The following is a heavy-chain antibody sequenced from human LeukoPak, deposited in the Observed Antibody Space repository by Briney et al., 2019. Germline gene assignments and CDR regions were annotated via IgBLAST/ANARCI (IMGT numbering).Heavy chain of an antibody. CDR3: ARHRFFGWLSPFDY. D-gene: IGHD3-9*01. Sequence: LSETLSLTCTVSGGSISSSSSYWGWIRQPPGKVLGWIVGISYGASTYYNPSLKSRVTISVDTSKNQSSLKLSSVTAADTAMYYCARHRFFGWLSPFDYWGQGSLVTASS. CDR2: ISYGAST. V-gene: IGHV4-39*01. J-gene: IGHJ4*02. CDR1: GGSISSSSSY.